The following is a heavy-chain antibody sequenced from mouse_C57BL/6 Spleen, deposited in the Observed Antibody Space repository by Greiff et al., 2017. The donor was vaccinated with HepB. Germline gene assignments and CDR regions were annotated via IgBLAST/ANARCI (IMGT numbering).Heavy chain of an antibody. CDR2: ISGGGGNT. J-gene: IGHJ3*01. CDR1: GFTFSSYT. Sequence: DVMLVESGGGLVKPGGSLKLSCAASGFTFSSYTMSWVRQTPEKRLEWVATISGGGGNTYYPDSVKGRFTISRDNAKNTLYLQMSSLRSEDTALYYCARRDGYYGFAYWGQGTLVTVSA. CDR3: ARRDGYYGFAY. V-gene: IGHV5-9*01. D-gene: IGHD2-3*01.